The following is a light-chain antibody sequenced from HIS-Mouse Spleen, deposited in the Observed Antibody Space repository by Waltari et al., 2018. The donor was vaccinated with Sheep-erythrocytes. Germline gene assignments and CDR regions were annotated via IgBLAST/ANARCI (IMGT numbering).Light chain of an antibody. Sequence: QSALTQPASLSWSPRPSITISCTGTSSDDGSYNLVSWYQQHPGKAPKLMIYEGSKRPSGVSNLFAGSKSGNTASLTISGLQAEDEADYYCCSYAGSSSWVFGGGTKLTVL. CDR3: CSYAGSSSWV. V-gene: IGLV2-23*01. CDR1: SSDDGSYNL. J-gene: IGLJ3*02. CDR2: EGS.